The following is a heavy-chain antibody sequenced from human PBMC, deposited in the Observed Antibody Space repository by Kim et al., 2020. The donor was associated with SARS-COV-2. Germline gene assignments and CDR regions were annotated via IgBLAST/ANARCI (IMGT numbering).Heavy chain of an antibody. J-gene: IGHJ4*02. CDR2: VSYIGNT. Sequence: SETLSLTCNVYGGSISGYFWGWIRQPPGKGLEWIGSVSYIGNTHYNPSPKTRLTISVDTSTNQLSLNLKSVTATDTAVYYCARGSSSGTNRLDSWGQGTLVTVSS. V-gene: IGHV4-39*01. CDR1: GGSISGYF. D-gene: IGHD1-7*01. CDR3: ARGSSSGTNRLDS.